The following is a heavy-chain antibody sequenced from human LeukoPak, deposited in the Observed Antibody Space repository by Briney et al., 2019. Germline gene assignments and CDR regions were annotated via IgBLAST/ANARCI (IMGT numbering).Heavy chain of an antibody. D-gene: IGHD4-23*01. Sequence: ASVKVSCKASGGTFSSYAISWVRQAPGQGLEWMGGIIPVFGTANYAQKFQGRVTITADESTSTAYMELSSLRSEDTAVYYCARAYGGNSDYFDYWGQGTLVTVSS. CDR3: ARAYGGNSDYFDY. CDR2: IIPVFGTA. J-gene: IGHJ4*02. V-gene: IGHV1-69*01. CDR1: GGTFSSYA.